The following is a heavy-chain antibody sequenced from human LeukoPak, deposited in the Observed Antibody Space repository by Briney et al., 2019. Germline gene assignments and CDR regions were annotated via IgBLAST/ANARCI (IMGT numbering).Heavy chain of an antibody. CDR3: ARSGSSCYYCLSPTDY. J-gene: IGHJ4*02. Sequence: GESLKISCKGSGYSFTSYWIGWVRQMPGKGLEWMGIIYPGDSDTRYSPSLPGQVTISADKSISTAYLQWSSLKASDTAMYYCARSGSSCYYCLSPTDYWGQGTLVTVSS. V-gene: IGHV5-51*01. CDR2: IYPGDSDT. CDR1: GYSFTSYW. D-gene: IGHD3-22*01.